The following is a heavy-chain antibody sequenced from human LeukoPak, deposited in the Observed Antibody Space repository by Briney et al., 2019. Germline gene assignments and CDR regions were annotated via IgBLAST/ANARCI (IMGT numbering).Heavy chain of an antibody. CDR3: ARDRKPLSSSWYAFVY. D-gene: IGHD6-13*01. CDR2: IIPIFGTA. CDR1: GGTFSSYA. Sequence: SVKVSCKASGGTFSSYAISWVRQAPGQGLEWMGGIIPIFGTANYAQKFQGRVTITADESTSTAYMELSSLRSEDTAVYYCARDRKPLSSSWYAFVYWGQGTLVTVSS. J-gene: IGHJ4*02. V-gene: IGHV1-69*13.